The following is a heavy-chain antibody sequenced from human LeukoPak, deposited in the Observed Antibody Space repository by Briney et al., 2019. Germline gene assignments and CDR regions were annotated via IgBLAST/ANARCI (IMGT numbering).Heavy chain of an antibody. CDR3: ARSVAGSFY. D-gene: IGHD6-19*01. Sequence: SETLSLTCAVSGYSISSGYYWGWIRQPPGKGLEWIGSIYHSGSTYHNPSLKSRVTISVDTSKNQFSLKLSSVTAADTAVYYCARSVAGSFYWGQGTLVTVSS. CDR2: IYHSGST. J-gene: IGHJ4*02. CDR1: GYSISSGYY. V-gene: IGHV4-38-2*01.